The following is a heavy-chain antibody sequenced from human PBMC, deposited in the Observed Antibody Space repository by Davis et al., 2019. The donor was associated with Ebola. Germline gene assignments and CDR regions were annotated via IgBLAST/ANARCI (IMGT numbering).Heavy chain of an antibody. CDR3: ARDEYYDSSGYYGDFDY. J-gene: IGHJ4*02. CDR2: ISYDGSNK. V-gene: IGHV3-30-3*01. D-gene: IGHD3-22*01. Sequence: GESLKISCAASGFTFSSYAMHWVRQAPGKGLEWVAVISYDGSNKYYADSVKGRFTISRDNSKNTLYLQMNSLRAEDTAVYYCARDEYYDSSGYYGDFDYWGQGTLVTVSS. CDR1: GFTFSSYA.